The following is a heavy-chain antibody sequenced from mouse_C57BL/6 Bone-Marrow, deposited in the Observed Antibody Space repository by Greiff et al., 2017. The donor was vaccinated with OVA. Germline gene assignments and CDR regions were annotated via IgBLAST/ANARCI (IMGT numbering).Heavy chain of an antibody. V-gene: IGHV5-4*03. CDR2: ISDGGSYT. CDR1: GFTFSSYA. CDR3: ARAPWDYFDY. Sequence: EVKLEESGGGLVKPGGSLKLSCAASGFTFSSYAMSWVRQTPEKRLEWVATISDGGSYTYYPDNVKGRFTISRDNAKNNLYLQMSHLKSEDTAMYYCARAPWDYFDYWGQGTTLTVSS. D-gene: IGHD4-1*01. J-gene: IGHJ2*01.